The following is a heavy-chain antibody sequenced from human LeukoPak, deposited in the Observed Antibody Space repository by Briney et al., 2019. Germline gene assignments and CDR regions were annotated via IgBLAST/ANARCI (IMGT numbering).Heavy chain of an antibody. V-gene: IGHV3-15*01. J-gene: IGHJ4*02. Sequence: RGSLRLSRAASGFTLSNAWMSWVRQAPGPGLEGVGRIKSKTDGGTTDYAAPVKGGFTISRDDSKNTLYLQMNSLKPEDTAVYYCTSDYGDYHGSWGQGTLVTVSS. CDR2: IKSKTDGGTT. CDR3: TSDYGDYHGS. D-gene: IGHD4-17*01. CDR1: GFTLSNAW.